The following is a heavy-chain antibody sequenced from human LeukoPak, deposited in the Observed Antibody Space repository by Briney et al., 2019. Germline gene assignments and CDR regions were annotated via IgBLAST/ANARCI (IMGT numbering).Heavy chain of an antibody. Sequence: GGSLRLSCATSGFTFSNYAMSWVRQAPGKGLEWVSAISESGDSTYYADSVKGRFTISRDNSKNTLYLQMNSLRAEDTAVYYCARSCQRPYYYYYGMDVWGQGTTVTVSS. CDR1: GFTFSNYA. CDR3: ARSCQRPYYYYYGMDV. CDR2: ISESGDST. J-gene: IGHJ6*02. V-gene: IGHV3-23*01. D-gene: IGHD2-2*01.